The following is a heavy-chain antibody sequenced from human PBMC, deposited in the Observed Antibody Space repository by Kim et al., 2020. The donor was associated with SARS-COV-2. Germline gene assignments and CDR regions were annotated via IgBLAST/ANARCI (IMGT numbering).Heavy chain of an antibody. CDR2: ISYDGSNK. CDR1: GFTFSSYA. V-gene: IGHV3-30-3*01. D-gene: IGHD6-19*01. CDR3: AREADTPSSYFDY. J-gene: IGHJ4*02. Sequence: GGSLRLSCAASGFTFSSYAMNWVRQAPGKGLEWVAVISYDGSNKYYADSVKGRFTISRDNSKNTLYLQMNSLRAEDTAVYYCAREADTPSSYFDYWGQGTLVTVSS.